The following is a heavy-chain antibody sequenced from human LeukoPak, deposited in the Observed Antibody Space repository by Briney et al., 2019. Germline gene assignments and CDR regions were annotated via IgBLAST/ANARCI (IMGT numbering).Heavy chain of an antibody. J-gene: IGHJ5*02. Sequence: SETLSFTCTVSGGSISSHYWSWIRQPPGKGLEWIGYIYYSGSTNYNPSLKSRVTISVDTSKNQFSLKLSSVTAADTAVYYCARALHSSSWSGWFDPWGQGTLVTVSS. V-gene: IGHV4-59*11. D-gene: IGHD6-13*01. CDR3: ARALHSSSWSGWFDP. CDR2: IYYSGST. CDR1: GGSISSHY.